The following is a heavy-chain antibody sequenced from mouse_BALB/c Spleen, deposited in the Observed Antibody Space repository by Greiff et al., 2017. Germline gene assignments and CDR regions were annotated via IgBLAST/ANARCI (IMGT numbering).Heavy chain of an antibody. V-gene: IGHV1S81*02. J-gene: IGHJ3*01. CDR2: INPSNGRT. CDR3: ASSYDYEFAY. Sequence: VQLQQPGAELVKPGASVKLSCKASGYTFTSYWMHWVKQRPGQGLEWIGEINPSNGRTNYNEKFKSKATLTVDKSSSTAYMQLSSLTSEDSAVYYCASSYDYEFAYWGQGTLVTVSA. CDR1: GYTFTSYW. D-gene: IGHD2-4*01.